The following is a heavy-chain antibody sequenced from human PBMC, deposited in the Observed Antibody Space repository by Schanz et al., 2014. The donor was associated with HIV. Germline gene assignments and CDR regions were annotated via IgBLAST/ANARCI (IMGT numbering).Heavy chain of an antibody. CDR1: GYTFSSYG. D-gene: IGHD3-3*01. CDR3: ARGVVVVPAGTIFGVVGVYEL. V-gene: IGHV1-18*01. CDR2: ISAYNGDT. J-gene: IGHJ4*02. Sequence: QVHLVQSGAEVKKPGASVKVSCKASGYTFSSYGISWVRQAPGQGLEWMGWISAYNGDTHYNLKFQGRLTLTTDTSTSTAHMELRRLKYDDTAVYYCARGVVVVPAGTIFGVVGVYELWGQGTLVTVSP.